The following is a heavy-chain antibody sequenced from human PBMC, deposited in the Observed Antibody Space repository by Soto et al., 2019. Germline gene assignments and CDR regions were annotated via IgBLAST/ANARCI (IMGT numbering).Heavy chain of an antibody. Sequence: QVQLVQSGAEVKKPGSSVKVSCKASGGTFSSYTISWVRQAPGQGLEWMGRITPILGIANYAQKFQGRVTITADKSTNTAYMELSSLRSEDTAVYYCARDPYPHCSSTSCSDYWGQGTLVTVSS. D-gene: IGHD2-2*01. CDR1: GGTFSSYT. J-gene: IGHJ4*02. CDR2: ITPILGIA. V-gene: IGHV1-69*08. CDR3: ARDPYPHCSSTSCSDY.